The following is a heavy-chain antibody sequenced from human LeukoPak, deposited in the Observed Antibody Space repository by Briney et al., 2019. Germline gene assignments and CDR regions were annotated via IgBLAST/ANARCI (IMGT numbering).Heavy chain of an antibody. D-gene: IGHD1-1*01. V-gene: IGHV1-18*01. CDR3: ARDRAYNWDDEGGYNWFDI. CDR2: ISAYNGNT. J-gene: IGHJ5*02. Sequence: ASVKVSCKSSGYTFTSYGIRCVRQAPGQGLKWMGWISAYNGNTNYAQKLQGRVTMTTDTSTSTAYMGLRSLRSDDTAVYYCARDRAYNWDDEGGYNWFDIWGQGTLVTVSS. CDR1: GYTFTSYG.